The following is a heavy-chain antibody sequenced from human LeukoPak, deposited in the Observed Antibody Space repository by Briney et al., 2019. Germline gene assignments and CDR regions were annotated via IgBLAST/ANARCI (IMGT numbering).Heavy chain of an antibody. CDR1: GYTFTTYA. J-gene: IGHJ3*02. D-gene: IGHD3-22*01. CDR2: INAVNGTT. V-gene: IGHV1-3*01. CDR3: ARATYYYDSSDLGNAFDM. Sequence: ASVKVSCRASGYTFTTYAMHWVRQAPGQGLEWMGWINAVNGTTKYSQKFQGRVTITRDTPASTAYMDLSSLRSEDTAVYYRARATYYYDSSDLGNAFDMWGPGTMVTVS.